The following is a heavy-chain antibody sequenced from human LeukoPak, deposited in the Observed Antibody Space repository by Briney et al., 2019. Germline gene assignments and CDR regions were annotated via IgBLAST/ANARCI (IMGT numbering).Heavy chain of an antibody. J-gene: IGHJ3*02. D-gene: IGHD1-1*01. Sequence: GASVKVSCKPSGYTFSNYGITWVRQAPGQGLEWMGWISTYYGNTNYAQKLQGRVTMTRDTSISTAYMELSSLRSEDTAVYYCARDQLGIRQDAFDIWGQGTMVTVSS. CDR2: ISTYYGNT. CDR1: GYTFSNYG. V-gene: IGHV1-18*01. CDR3: ARDQLGIRQDAFDI.